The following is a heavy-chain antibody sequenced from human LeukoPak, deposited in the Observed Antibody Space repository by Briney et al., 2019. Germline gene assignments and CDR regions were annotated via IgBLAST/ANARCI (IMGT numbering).Heavy chain of an antibody. CDR3: ARENSSSWFRRSNYYYLVV. V-gene: IGHV4-34*01. D-gene: IGHD6-13*01. CDR2: INHSGST. Sequence: SETLSLTCAVYGGSFSGYYWSWIRQPPGEGLEWIGEINHSGSTNYNPPLKSRGHISVDTSKNQFSLKLSSVTAADTAVYYCARENSSSWFRRSNYYYLVVWGKRTAVTVSS. CDR1: GGSFSGYY. J-gene: IGHJ6*03.